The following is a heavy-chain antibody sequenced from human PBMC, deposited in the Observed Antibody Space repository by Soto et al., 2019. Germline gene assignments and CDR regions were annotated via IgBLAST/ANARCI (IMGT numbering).Heavy chain of an antibody. J-gene: IGHJ6*02. Sequence: ASVKVSCKASGYSFTDYHIHWVRQAPGRGLEWLGRINPESGGTSTAQKFQGWVTMTRDRSISTVYMELTRLRSDDTAVYFCARGHSTDCSTCVCSFFYNHDMDVWGQGTTVTVSS. D-gene: IGHD2-8*01. CDR2: INPESGGT. CDR3: ARGHSTDCSTCVCSFFYNHDMDV. V-gene: IGHV1-2*04. CDR1: GYSFTDYH.